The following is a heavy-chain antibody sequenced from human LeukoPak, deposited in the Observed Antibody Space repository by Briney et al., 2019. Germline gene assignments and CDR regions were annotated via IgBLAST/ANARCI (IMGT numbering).Heavy chain of an antibody. D-gene: IGHD4-17*01. Sequence: GRSLRLSCAASGFTLSSYGMHWVRQAPGKGLEGVAVIWYDGSNKYYADSVKGGFTISRDNSKNTLYLQMNRLRAEDTAGYYCAKLLGYGDYSFDYWGQGTLVTVSS. CDR3: AKLLGYGDYSFDY. CDR2: IWYDGSNK. V-gene: IGHV3-33*06. CDR1: GFTLSSYG. J-gene: IGHJ4*02.